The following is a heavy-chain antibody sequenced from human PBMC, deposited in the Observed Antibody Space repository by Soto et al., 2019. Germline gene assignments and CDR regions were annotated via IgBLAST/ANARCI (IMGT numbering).Heavy chain of an antibody. Sequence: SVKVSCKASGGTFSSYAISWVRQAPGQGLEWMGGIIPIFGTANYAQKFQGRVTITADESTSTAYMELSSLRSEDTAVYYCARMARSGYNWFDPWGQGTLVTVSS. D-gene: IGHD3-3*01. CDR3: ARMARSGYNWFDP. CDR1: GGTFSSYA. V-gene: IGHV1-69*13. J-gene: IGHJ5*02. CDR2: IIPIFGTA.